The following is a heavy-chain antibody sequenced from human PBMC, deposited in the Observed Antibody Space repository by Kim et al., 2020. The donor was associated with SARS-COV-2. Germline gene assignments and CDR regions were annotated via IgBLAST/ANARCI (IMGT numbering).Heavy chain of an antibody. V-gene: IGHV1-24*01. D-gene: IGHD2-2*01. J-gene: IGHJ5*02. Sequence: ASVKVSCKVSGYTLTELSMHWVRQAPGKGLEWMGGFDPEDGETIYAQKFQGRVTMTEDTSTDTAYMELSSLRSEDTAVYYCATGVVVVTAANHWFDPWGQGTLVTVSS. CDR3: ATGVVVVTAANHWFDP. CDR1: GYTLTELS. CDR2: FDPEDGET.